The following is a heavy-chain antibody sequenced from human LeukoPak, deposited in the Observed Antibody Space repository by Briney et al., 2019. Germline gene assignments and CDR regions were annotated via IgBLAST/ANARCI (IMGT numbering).Heavy chain of an antibody. CDR1: GYTFTGYY. CDR3: VRGAYAKEELAPPGWDY. D-gene: IGHD1-26*01. J-gene: IGHJ4*02. V-gene: IGHV1-2*02. CDR2: INPSGGT. Sequence: GASVKVSCKASGYTFTGYYLHWVRQAPGQGLEWMGWINPSGGTNYAQKFQGRVTMTRDTSISTAYMELSRLRSDDTAVYYCVRGAYAKEELAPPGWDYWGQGTLVTVSS.